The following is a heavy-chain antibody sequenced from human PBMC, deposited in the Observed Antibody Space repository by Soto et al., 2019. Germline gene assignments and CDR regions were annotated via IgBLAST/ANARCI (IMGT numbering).Heavy chain of an antibody. V-gene: IGHV3-9*01. Sequence: EVQLVESGGALVQPGRSLRLSCAASGFSFGDYGMHWVRQAPGKGLEWVSGISWKSASIGYADSVKGRFTISRDNAKNLLYLQMNSLGAEDTALYHCAKSRGGTANGLDVWGQGTTVTVSS. CDR3: AKSRGGTANGLDV. CDR2: ISWKSASI. CDR1: GFSFGDYG. D-gene: IGHD2-15*01. J-gene: IGHJ6*02.